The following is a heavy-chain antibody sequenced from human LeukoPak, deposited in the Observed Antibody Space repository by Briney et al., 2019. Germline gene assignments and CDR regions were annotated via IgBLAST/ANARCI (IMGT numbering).Heavy chain of an antibody. CDR1: GFTFSSYG. D-gene: IGHD1-26*01. V-gene: IGHV3-30*18. CDR2: ISYDGSDK. Sequence: GGSLRLSCAASGFTFSSYGMHWVRQAPGKGLEWVAVISYDGSDKYYADSAKGRFTISRDNSKNTLYLQMNSLRAEDTAVYYCAKDRGIVGSTDLFDYWGQRTLVTVSS. J-gene: IGHJ4*02. CDR3: AKDRGIVGSTDLFDY.